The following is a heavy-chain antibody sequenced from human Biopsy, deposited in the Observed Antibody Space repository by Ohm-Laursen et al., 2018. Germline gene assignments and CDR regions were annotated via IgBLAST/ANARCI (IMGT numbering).Heavy chain of an antibody. D-gene: IGHD2-15*01. CDR3: AKGQDLRGGAEYFQH. CDR1: GYTFTGQY. J-gene: IGHJ1*01. CDR2: INPHSGTT. Sequence: DSVNVSCKASGYTFTGQYLHWVRQVPGQGLEWMGWINPHSGTTKFAQDFQGRVTMTRDTSITTAYMELRRLRSDDTAVYYCAKGQDLRGGAEYFQHWGQGALVTVSS. V-gene: IGHV1-2*02.